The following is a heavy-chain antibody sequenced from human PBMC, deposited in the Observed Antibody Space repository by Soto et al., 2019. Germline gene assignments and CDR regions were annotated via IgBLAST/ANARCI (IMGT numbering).Heavy chain of an antibody. V-gene: IGHV6-1*01. Sequence: QVQLQQSGPGLVKPSQTLSLTCAISGDSVSSNSAAWNWIRQSPSRGLEWLGRTYYRSKWYNDYAVSVKSRITINPDTSKNQFSLQLNSVTPEDTAVYYCAREVWNYVRGGYYYYGMDVWGQGTTVTVSS. CDR1: GDSVSSNSAA. D-gene: IGHD1-7*01. CDR3: AREVWNYVRGGYYYYGMDV. J-gene: IGHJ6*02. CDR2: TYYRSKWYN.